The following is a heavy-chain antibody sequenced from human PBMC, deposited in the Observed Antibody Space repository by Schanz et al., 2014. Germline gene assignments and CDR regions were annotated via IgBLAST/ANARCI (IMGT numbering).Heavy chain of an antibody. CDR3: ASPSGYSDYGTYFDF. V-gene: IGHV3-30-3*01. Sequence: QVQLMQSGGGVVQPGRSLRLSCAASGFTFSSYAMHWVRQAPGKGLEWVALISNDGSIKYYADSVEGRFTISRDNSRNTLYLHMNSLRAEDTAVYYCASPSGYSDYGTYFDFWGQGTLVTVSS. CDR2: ISNDGSIK. CDR1: GFTFSSYA. D-gene: IGHD5-12*01. J-gene: IGHJ4*02.